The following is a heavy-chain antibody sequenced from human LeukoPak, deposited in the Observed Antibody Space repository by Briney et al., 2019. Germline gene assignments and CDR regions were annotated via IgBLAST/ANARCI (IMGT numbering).Heavy chain of an antibody. D-gene: IGHD5-18*01. CDR2: ISGSGGST. Sequence: PGGSLRLSCAASGFTVSSNYMSWVRQAPGKGLEWVSAISGSGGSTYYADSVKGRFTISRDNSKNTLYLQMNSLRAEDTAVYYCARVYQLWIVDYWGQGTLVTVSS. V-gene: IGHV3-53*05. CDR1: GFTVSSNY. CDR3: ARVYQLWIVDY. J-gene: IGHJ4*02.